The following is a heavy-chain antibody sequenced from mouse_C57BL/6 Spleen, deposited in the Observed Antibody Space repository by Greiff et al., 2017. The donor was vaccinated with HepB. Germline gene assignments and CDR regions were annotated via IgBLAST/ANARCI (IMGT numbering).Heavy chain of an antibody. D-gene: IGHD2-5*01. V-gene: IGHV1-82*01. Sequence: QVQLQHSGPELVKPGASVKISCKASGYAFSSSWMNWVKQRPGKGLEWIGRIYPGDGDTNYNGKFKGKATLTADKSSSTAYMQLSSLTSEDSAVYFCARSSNFYYYAMDYWGQGTSVTVSS. CDR2: IYPGDGDT. J-gene: IGHJ4*01. CDR1: GYAFSSSW. CDR3: ARSSNFYYYAMDY.